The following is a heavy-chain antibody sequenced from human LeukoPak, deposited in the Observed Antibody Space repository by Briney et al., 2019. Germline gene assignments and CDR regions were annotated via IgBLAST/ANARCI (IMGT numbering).Heavy chain of an antibody. CDR3: ARDGESSTSCCYYMDV. V-gene: IGHV1-3*01. D-gene: IGHD2-2*01. Sequence: ASVKVSCKVSGYTFTSYPLHWVRQAPGQRLEWMGWINAGDGDTMYSQRFQDRVTITRDRSASTTYMDLSSLRSDDTAVYYCARDGESSTSCCYYMDVWGKGTTVTVSS. CDR2: INAGDGDT. CDR1: GYTFTSYP. J-gene: IGHJ6*03.